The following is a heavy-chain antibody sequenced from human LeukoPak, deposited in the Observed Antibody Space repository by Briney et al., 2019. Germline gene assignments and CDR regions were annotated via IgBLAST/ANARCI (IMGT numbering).Heavy chain of an antibody. CDR3: ARLGRKGSWSYYYYYYMDV. D-gene: IGHD6-13*01. J-gene: IGHJ6*03. CDR1: GYTLTELS. Sequence: ASVKVSCKVSGYTLTELSMHWVRQAPGQGLEWMGWISAYNGNTNYAQKLQGRVTMTTDTSTSTAYMELRSLRSDDTAVYYCARLGRKGSWSYYYYYYMDVWGKGTTVTVSS. CDR2: ISAYNGNT. V-gene: IGHV1-18*01.